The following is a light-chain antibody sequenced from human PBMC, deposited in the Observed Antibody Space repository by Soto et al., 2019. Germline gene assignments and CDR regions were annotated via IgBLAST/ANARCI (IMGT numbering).Light chain of an antibody. CDR2: SNN. J-gene: IGLJ2*01. V-gene: IGLV1-44*01. CDR3: AAWDDRLNGVL. CDR1: SANIGSNT. Sequence: QSVLTQPPSASGTPGQRVTISCSGRSANIGSNTVNWYRQLPGTATKLLIYSNNQRPSGVPDRISGSRSGTSASLAISGLQSEDEADYYCAAWDDRLNGVLFGGGTKLPVL.